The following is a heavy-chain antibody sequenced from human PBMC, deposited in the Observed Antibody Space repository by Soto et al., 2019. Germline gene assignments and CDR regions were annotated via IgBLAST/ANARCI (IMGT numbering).Heavy chain of an antibody. V-gene: IGHV3-23*01. J-gene: IGHJ5*02. CDR2: ISGDGDTT. CDR1: EFTFNNYA. CDR3: AKDRRRPPYQWLVRGWFDP. D-gene: IGHD6-19*01. Sequence: EVQLLESGGGLVQPGGSLRLSCAASEFTFNNYAMSWVRQAPGEGLEWVSTISGDGDTTYYADSVKGRFTISRDNSKNTLSLQRTSLRAEDTAVYYCAKDRRRPPYQWLVRGWFDPWGQGTLVNVSS.